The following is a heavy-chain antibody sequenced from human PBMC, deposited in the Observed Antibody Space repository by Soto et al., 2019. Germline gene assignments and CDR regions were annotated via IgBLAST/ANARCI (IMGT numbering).Heavy chain of an antibody. D-gene: IGHD6-19*01. CDR3: ERAVAGSTLDY. CDR1: GFTLSSYA. V-gene: IGHV3-30*15. J-gene: IGHJ4*02. Sequence: QVQMVESGGGVVQPGKSLRLSCAASGFTLSSYAMHWVRQAPGKGLEWVALISYDAENEYYADSVKGRFTISRDNSKNTLFLQMSSLKPEDTDVYYCERAVAGSTLDYCGQGTLVTVSS. CDR2: ISYDAENE.